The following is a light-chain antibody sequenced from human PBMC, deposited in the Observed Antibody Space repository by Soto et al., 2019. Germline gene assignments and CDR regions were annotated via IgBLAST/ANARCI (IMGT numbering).Light chain of an antibody. CDR1: QSVSSSY. V-gene: IGKV3-20*01. J-gene: IGKJ1*01. CDR2: DAS. CDR3: QQYSSSPQT. Sequence: EIVLTQSPGTLSLSPGERATLSCRASQSVSSSYLAWYQQKPGQAPRLLIYDASSRATGITDRFSGSGSGTDFTLTISRLEPEDFAVYYCQQYSSSPQTFGQGTKVDIK.